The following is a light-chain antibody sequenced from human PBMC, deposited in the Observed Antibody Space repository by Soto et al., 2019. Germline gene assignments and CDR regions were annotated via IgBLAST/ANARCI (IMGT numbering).Light chain of an antibody. V-gene: IGKV1-5*03. Sequence: DVQMTQSPSTLSASVGDTVTITCRASQNIDYYLAWYQQKPGKAPKLLIYKASSLESGVPSRFSGSGFGTEFTLTISSRQADDFAYYFCKHHNDYLYTFGQGTELEIK. CDR2: KAS. J-gene: IGKJ2*01. CDR3: KHHNDYLYT. CDR1: QNIDYY.